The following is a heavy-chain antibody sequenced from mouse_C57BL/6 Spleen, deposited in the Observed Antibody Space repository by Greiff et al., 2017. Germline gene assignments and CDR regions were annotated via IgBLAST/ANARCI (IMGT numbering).Heavy chain of an antibody. Sequence: EVKVEESGGGLVKPGGSLKLSCAASGFTFSDYGMHWVRQAPEKGLEWVAYISSGSSTIYYADTVKGRFTISRDNAKNTLFLQMTSLRSEDTAMYYCARPIWQLRAMDYWGQGTSVTVSS. D-gene: IGHD2-1*01. J-gene: IGHJ4*01. CDR2: ISSGSSTI. CDR1: GFTFSDYG. CDR3: ARPIWQLRAMDY. V-gene: IGHV5-17*01.